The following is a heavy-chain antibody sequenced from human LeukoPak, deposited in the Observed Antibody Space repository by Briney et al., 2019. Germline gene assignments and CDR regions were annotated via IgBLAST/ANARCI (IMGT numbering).Heavy chain of an antibody. V-gene: IGHV1-46*01. J-gene: IGHJ6*03. D-gene: IGHD6-19*01. Sequence: GASVKVSCKASGYTFTSYYMHWVRQAPGQGLEWIGIINPSGGSTSYAQKFQGRVTMTRDMSTSTVYMELSSLRSEDTAVYYCARPASPLSYSSGWYPSRTGGYYYMDVWGKGTTVTVSS. CDR1: GYTFTSYY. CDR2: INPSGGST. CDR3: ARPASPLSYSSGWYPSRTGGYYYMDV.